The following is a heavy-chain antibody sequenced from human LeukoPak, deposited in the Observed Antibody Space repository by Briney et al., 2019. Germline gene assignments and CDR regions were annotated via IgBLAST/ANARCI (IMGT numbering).Heavy chain of an antibody. J-gene: IGHJ4*02. CDR2: IIPIFGTA. D-gene: IGHD2-8*01. V-gene: IGHV1-69*06. Sequence: SVKVSCKASGGTFSSYAISWVRQAPGQGLEWMGGIIPIFGTANYAQKFQGRVTITADKSTSTAYMELSSLRSEDTAVYYCATGYCTNGVCYTGFDYWGQGTLVTVSS. CDR1: GGTFSSYA. CDR3: ATGYCTNGVCYTGFDY.